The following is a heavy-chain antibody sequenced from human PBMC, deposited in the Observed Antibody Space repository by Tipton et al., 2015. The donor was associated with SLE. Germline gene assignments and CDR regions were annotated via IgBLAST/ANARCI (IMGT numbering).Heavy chain of an antibody. D-gene: IGHD3-3*01. CDR2: IYYTGRT. CDR1: DDSISSYTYY. CDR3: ARRDYDFWSGFTDNPYYHGVDV. J-gene: IGHJ6*02. Sequence: TLSLTCTVSDDSISSYTYYWGWIRQPPGKGLEWIGTIYYTGRTYYNPSLKSRISISADTSKKHFSLKLSSVTAADTAVYYCARRDYDFWSGFTDNPYYHGVDVWGQGTTVTVSS. V-gene: IGHV4-39*01.